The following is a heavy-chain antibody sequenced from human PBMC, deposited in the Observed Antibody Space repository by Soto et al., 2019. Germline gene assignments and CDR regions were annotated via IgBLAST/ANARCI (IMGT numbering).Heavy chain of an antibody. D-gene: IGHD3-10*01. CDR3: ARRGPRPYYYYMDV. Sequence: QVQLVQSGAEVKKPGSSVKVSCKASGGTFSSYTISWVRQAPGQGLEWMGRIIPILGIANYAQKFQGRVTITADKSTSTAFMELSSLRSEDTAVYYCARRGPRPYYYYMDVWGKGTTVTVSS. CDR1: GGTFSSYT. V-gene: IGHV1-69*02. J-gene: IGHJ6*03. CDR2: IIPILGIA.